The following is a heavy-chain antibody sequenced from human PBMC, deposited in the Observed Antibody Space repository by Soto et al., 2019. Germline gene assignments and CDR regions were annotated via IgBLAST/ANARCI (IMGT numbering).Heavy chain of an antibody. CDR1: GDSFTSYW. J-gene: IGHJ4*02. D-gene: IGHD3-22*01. CDR3: ARHVEYDSSGYYNY. V-gene: IGHV5-10-1*01. CDR2: IDPSDSYT. Sequence: PGESLKISCQGSGDSFTSYWISWVRQMPGKGLEWMGRIDPSDSYTNYSPSFQGHVTISADKSISTAYLQWSSLKASDTAMYYCARHVEYDSSGYYNYWGKGTLVTVSS.